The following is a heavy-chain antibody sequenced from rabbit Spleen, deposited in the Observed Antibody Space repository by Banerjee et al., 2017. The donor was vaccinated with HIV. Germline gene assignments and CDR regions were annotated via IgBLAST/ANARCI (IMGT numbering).Heavy chain of an antibody. CDR3: ARDTRSSFSSYGMDL. CDR1: GFSLSSGYY. V-gene: IGHV1S43*01. D-gene: IGHD1-1*01. CDR2: IYTGDGDA. J-gene: IGHJ6*01. Sequence: QEQLEESGGGLVKPGGSLALTCKASGFSLSSGYYMCWVRQAPGKGLEWIACIYTGDGDAYYASWAKGRFTITRSTSLNTVTLQLNSLTAADTATYFCARDTRSSFSSYGMDLWGPGTLVTVS.